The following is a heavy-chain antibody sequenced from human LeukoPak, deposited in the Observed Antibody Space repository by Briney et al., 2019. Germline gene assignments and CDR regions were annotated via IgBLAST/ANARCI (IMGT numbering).Heavy chain of an antibody. Sequence: GGSLRLSCAASGFTFSSYAMSWVRQAPGKGLEWVSAISGSGGSTYYADSVKGRFTISRDNSKNTLYLQMNSLRAEDTAVYYCAKGRGLLWFGEPLDYWGQGTLVTVSS. CDR2: ISGSGGST. D-gene: IGHD3-10*01. V-gene: IGHV3-23*01. CDR1: GFTFSSYA. CDR3: AKGRGLLWFGEPLDY. J-gene: IGHJ4*02.